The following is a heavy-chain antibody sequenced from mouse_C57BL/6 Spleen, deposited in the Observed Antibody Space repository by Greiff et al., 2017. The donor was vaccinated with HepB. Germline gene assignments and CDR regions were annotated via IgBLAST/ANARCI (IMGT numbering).Heavy chain of an antibody. CDR2: IWSGGST. Sequence: QVQLKESGPGLVQPSQSLSITCTVSGFSLTSYGVHWVRQSPGKGLEWLGVIWSGGSTDYNAAFISRLSISKDNSKSQVFFKMNSLQADDTSIYYCARTYDGLHWYFDVWGTGTTVTVSS. CDR3: ARTYDGLHWYFDV. CDR1: GFSLTSYG. D-gene: IGHD2-3*01. V-gene: IGHV2-2*01. J-gene: IGHJ1*03.